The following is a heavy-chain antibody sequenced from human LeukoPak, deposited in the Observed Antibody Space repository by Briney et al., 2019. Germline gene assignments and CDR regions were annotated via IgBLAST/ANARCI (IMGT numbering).Heavy chain of an antibody. CDR2: INPSGGST. CDR1: GYTFTSYY. Sequence: GASVKVSCKASGYTFTSYYMHWVRQAPGQGLEWMGIINPSGGSTSYAQKFQGRVTMTRDTSTSTVYMELSSLRSEDTAVYYCARDSRVRELDYGMDVWGQGTTVTVSS. CDR3: ARDSRVRELDYGMDV. J-gene: IGHJ6*02. V-gene: IGHV1-46*01. D-gene: IGHD1-26*01.